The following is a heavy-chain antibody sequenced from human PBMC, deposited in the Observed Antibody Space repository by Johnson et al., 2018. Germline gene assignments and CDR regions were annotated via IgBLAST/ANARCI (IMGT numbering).Heavy chain of an antibody. CDR3: ARFRGGDTVRGVIMTSYYYYYMDV. V-gene: IGHV3-7*01. J-gene: IGHJ6*03. Sequence: VQLVESGGGLVQPGGSLRLSCAASGFTFSSYWMTWVRQAPGKGLECVANIKQDGTEKYYVDSVKGRFTMSRDNAKNSLYLQMNSLRVEDTDVYYCARFRGGDTVRGVIMTSYYYYYMDVWGKGTTVTVSS. D-gene: IGHD3-10*01. CDR1: GFTFSSYW. CDR2: IKQDGTEK.